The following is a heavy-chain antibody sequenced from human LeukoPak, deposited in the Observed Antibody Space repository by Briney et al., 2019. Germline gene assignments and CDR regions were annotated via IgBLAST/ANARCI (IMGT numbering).Heavy chain of an antibody. V-gene: IGHV3-74*01. CDR2: INRDGSST. CDR3: ARESRGYDILTGKYHRGYYSYYMDI. J-gene: IGHJ6*03. D-gene: IGHD3-9*01. Sequence: GGSLRLSCAASGIIFSNYWMHWARQAPGKGLVWVSRINRDGSSTSYADSVKGRFTISRDNAKNTLYLQMNSLRAEDTAVYYCARESRGYDILTGKYHRGYYSYYMDIWGKGTTVTVSS. CDR1: GIIFSNYW.